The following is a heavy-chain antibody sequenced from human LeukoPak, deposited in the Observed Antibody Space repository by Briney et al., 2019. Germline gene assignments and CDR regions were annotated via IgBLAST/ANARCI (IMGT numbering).Heavy chain of an antibody. CDR2: INHSGST. CDR3: ARGPPVAAAGTVRYFDY. D-gene: IGHD6-13*01. CDR1: GGSFSGYY. V-gene: IGHV4-34*01. Sequence: SETLSLTCAVYGGSFSGYYWSWIRQPPGKGLEWIGEINHSGSTNYNPSLKSRVTISVDTSKNQFSLKLSSVTAADTAVYYCARGPPVAAAGTVRYFDYWGQGTLVTVSS. J-gene: IGHJ4*02.